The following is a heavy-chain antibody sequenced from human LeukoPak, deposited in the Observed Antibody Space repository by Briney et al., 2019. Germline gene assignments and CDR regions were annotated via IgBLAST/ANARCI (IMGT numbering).Heavy chain of an antibody. V-gene: IGHV3-53*04. CDR1: GFTVRNNH. Sequence: GGSLRLSCAASGFTVRNNHMSWVRQAPGKGLEWVSVIDSRDNTYHADSVKGRLTISRHTSKNTLYLQMNSLRAEDTAVYYCARESTPLRGAFDPWGPGTLVTVSS. D-gene: IGHD5-24*01. CDR3: ARESTPLRGAFDP. J-gene: IGHJ5*02. CDR2: IDSRDNT.